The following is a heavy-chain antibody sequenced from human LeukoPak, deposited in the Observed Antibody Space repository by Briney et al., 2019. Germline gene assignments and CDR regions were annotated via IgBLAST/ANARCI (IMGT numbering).Heavy chain of an antibody. J-gene: IGHJ4*02. D-gene: IGHD1-1*01. V-gene: IGHV1-46*01. CDR1: GYTFSSYY. CDR2: INSSGGST. Sequence: ASVKVSCKASGYTFSSYYMHWVRQAPEQGLEWMGVINSSGGSTSYAQRFQGRVTMTRDTSTSTFYMELSSLRSEDTAVYYCARHSLPGTTPFAYWGQGTLVTVSS. CDR3: ARHSLPGTTPFAY.